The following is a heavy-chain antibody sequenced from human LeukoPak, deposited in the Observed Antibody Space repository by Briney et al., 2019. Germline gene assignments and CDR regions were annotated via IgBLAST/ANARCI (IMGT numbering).Heavy chain of an antibody. D-gene: IGHD3-10*01. CDR3: ASGFGIFDY. Sequence: GGSLRLSCEASGFSFRDYWMTWIRQAPGKGLEWVANIKQDTIEKNYLDSVRGRFTISRDDAKNSLYLQVNSLRAEDTAVYYCASGFGIFDYWGQGALVTVSS. CDR1: GFSFRDYW. J-gene: IGHJ4*02. V-gene: IGHV3-7*01. CDR2: IKQDTIEK.